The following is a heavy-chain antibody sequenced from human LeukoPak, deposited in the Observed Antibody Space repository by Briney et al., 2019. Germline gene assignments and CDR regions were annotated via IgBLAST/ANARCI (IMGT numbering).Heavy chain of an antibody. J-gene: IGHJ4*02. CDR2: IIPIFGTA. Sequence: SVKASCKASGGTFSSYAISWVRQAPGQGLEWMGRIIPIFGTANYAQKFQGRVTITTDESTSTAYMELSSLRSEDTAVYYCARDSRRDGDRNDYWGQGTLVTVSS. D-gene: IGHD5-24*01. CDR3: ARDSRRDGDRNDY. V-gene: IGHV1-69*05. CDR1: GGTFSSYA.